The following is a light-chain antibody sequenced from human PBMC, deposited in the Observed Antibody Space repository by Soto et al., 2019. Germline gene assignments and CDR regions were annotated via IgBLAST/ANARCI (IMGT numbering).Light chain of an antibody. CDR3: KQYNSYSPEWT. CDR2: DAS. V-gene: IGKV1-5*01. Sequence: DSQMTQAPSTLSASVGDKVTNTCRASQRISSWLAWYQQKPGKAPKLLIYDASSLESGVPSRFSGSGSGTEFTLTISSLQPDDFATYSCKQYNSYSPEWTFGPGTKV. J-gene: IGKJ1*01. CDR1: QRISSW.